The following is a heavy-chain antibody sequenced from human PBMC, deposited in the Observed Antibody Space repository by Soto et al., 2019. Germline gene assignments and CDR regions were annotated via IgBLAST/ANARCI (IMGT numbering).Heavy chain of an antibody. D-gene: IGHD1-26*01. Sequence: GGSLRLSCAASGFTFSSYAMHWVRQAPGKGLEWVAVISYDGSNKYYADSVKGRFTISRDNSKNTLYLQMNSLRAEDTAVYYCARDSGSSFDYWGQGTLVTVSS. CDR3: ARDSGSSFDY. V-gene: IGHV3-30-3*01. CDR2: ISYDGSNK. J-gene: IGHJ4*02. CDR1: GFTFSSYA.